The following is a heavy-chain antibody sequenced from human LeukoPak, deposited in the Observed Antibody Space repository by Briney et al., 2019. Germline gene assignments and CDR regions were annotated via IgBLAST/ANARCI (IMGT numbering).Heavy chain of an antibody. CDR3: VKSGYDDTLLPIYFDS. Sequence: PSETLSLTCTVSGGSISRSSYYWGWIRQPPGRGLEWLIGVHYDGIYYYNPALKRRVTISLDTSRNQFSLKLNSVTAADTAVYHCVKSGYDDTLLPIYFDSWGQGTPVTVFS. CDR1: GGSISRSSYY. CDR2: VHYDGIY. J-gene: IGHJ4*02. D-gene: IGHD1-26*01. V-gene: IGHV4-39*01.